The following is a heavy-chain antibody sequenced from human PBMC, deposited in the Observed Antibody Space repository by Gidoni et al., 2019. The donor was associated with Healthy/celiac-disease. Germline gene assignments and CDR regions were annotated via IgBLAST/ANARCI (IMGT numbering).Heavy chain of an antibody. D-gene: IGHD6-13*01. J-gene: IGHJ4*02. Sequence: EVQLVESGGGLVKPGGSLRLSGAASGFTVSSYSMNWVRQAPGKGLEWVSSISSSSSYIYYADSVKGRFTISRDNAKTSLYLQMNSLRAEDTAVYYCARVDDRQQLTPPSGWGQGTLVTVSS. CDR2: ISSSSSYI. CDR1: GFTVSSYS. CDR3: ARVDDRQQLTPPSG. V-gene: IGHV3-21*01.